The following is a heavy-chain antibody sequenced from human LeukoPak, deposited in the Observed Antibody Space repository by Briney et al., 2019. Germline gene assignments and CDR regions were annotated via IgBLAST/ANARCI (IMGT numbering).Heavy chain of an antibody. D-gene: IGHD3-16*01. J-gene: IGHJ4*02. CDR3: ARDVGRSYDLDY. Sequence: ASVKVFSKASGYTFTGYGISWVRQAPGQGLEWMGWISAYNGNTDYAQSLQGRVTMTIDTSTSTVYMELRSLRSDDTAVYYCARDVGRSYDLDYWGQGTLVTVSS. V-gene: IGHV1-18*01. CDR1: GYTFTGYG. CDR2: ISAYNGNT.